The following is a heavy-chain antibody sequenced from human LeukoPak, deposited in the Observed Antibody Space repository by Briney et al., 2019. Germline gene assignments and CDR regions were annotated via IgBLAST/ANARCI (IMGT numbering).Heavy chain of an antibody. V-gene: IGHV1-18*01. CDR1: GYTFTSSG. J-gene: IGHJ4*02. Sequence: GASVKVSCKASGYTFTSSGISTVRQAPGDGLEWGGWISAYNGNTNYTQKLQGRVTMTTDTSTSTAYMELRSLRSDDTAVYYCARDAYSNYPTAFDYWGQGTLVTVSS. D-gene: IGHD4-11*01. CDR2: ISAYNGNT. CDR3: ARDAYSNYPTAFDY.